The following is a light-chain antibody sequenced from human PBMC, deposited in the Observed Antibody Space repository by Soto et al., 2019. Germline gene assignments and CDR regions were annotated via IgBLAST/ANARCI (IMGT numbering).Light chain of an antibody. CDR1: QGIRND. V-gene: IGKV1-6*01. Sequence: AIQMTQSPSSLSASVGDRVTITCRASQGIRNDLGWYQQKPGKPPKLLIYGASSLHSGVPSRFSGSGSGTDFTLIISSLQSEDFATYYCLQDYNYPLTFGGGTKVEIK. CDR2: GAS. CDR3: LQDYNYPLT. J-gene: IGKJ4*01.